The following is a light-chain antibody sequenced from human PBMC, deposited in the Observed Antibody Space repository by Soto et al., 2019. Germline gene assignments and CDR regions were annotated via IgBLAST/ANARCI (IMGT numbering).Light chain of an antibody. J-gene: IGLJ1*01. CDR3: SSYTSSSTLHYV. Sequence: QAVLTQPASVSGSPGQSITISCTGTSSDVGGYNYVSWYQRHPGKAPKLMIYEVSNQLSGVSNRFSGSKSGNTASLTISGLQAEDEADYYCSSYTSSSTLHYVFGTGTKVTVL. CDR1: SSDVGGYNY. V-gene: IGLV2-14*01. CDR2: EVS.